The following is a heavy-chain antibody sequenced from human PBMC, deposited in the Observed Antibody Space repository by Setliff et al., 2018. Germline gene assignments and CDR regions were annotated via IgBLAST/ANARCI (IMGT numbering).Heavy chain of an antibody. CDR3: ARAITSKYYLEY. D-gene: IGHD3-16*01. J-gene: IGHJ4*02. CDR1: GGSISSGGYY. CDR2: IYYSGST. Sequence: PSETLSLTCTVSGGSISSGGYYWSWIRQHPGKGLEWIGYIYYSGSTYYNPSLKSRLTISVDTSKTQFSLRLSSVTAADTAVYYCARAITSKYYLEYWGQGTLVTVSS. V-gene: IGHV4-31*03.